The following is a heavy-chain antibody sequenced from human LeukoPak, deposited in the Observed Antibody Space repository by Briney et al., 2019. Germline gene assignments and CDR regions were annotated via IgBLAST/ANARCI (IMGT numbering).Heavy chain of an antibody. V-gene: IGHV6-1*01. Sequence: SQTLSLTCAISGDSVSSDRAAWNWLRQSPSRGLEWLGRTYYRSKWYNEYAVSVKSRITVNPDTSKNQFSLQLNSVTPEDTAVYYCARIWGTTTNRPLFDYWGQGTLVTVSS. CDR3: ARIWGTTTNRPLFDY. J-gene: IGHJ4*02. D-gene: IGHD1-26*01. CDR1: GDSVSSDRAA. CDR2: TYYRSKWYN.